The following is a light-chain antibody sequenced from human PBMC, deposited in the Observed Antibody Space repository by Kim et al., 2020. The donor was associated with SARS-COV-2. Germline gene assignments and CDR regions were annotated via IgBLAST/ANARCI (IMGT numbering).Light chain of an antibody. CDR3: QQSYSTPPYT. V-gene: IGKV1-39*01. CDR2: AAS. J-gene: IGKJ2*01. CDR1: QSISSY. Sequence: ASVEDRVTIACRASQSISSYLNWYQQKPGKAPKLLIYAASSLQSGVTSRFSGSGSGTDFTLSISSLQPEDFATYYCQQSYSTPPYTFGQGTKLEI.